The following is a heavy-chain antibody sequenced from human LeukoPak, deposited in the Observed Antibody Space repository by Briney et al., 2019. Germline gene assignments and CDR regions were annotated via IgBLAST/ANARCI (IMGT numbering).Heavy chain of an antibody. CDR1: GFTFSGYS. Sequence: GGSLRLSCAASGFTFSGYSMNWVRQAPGKGLEWVSYITSSSSIIYYGDSVKGRFTVSRDNAKNSLYLQMNSLRAEDTAVYYCARVGLWHYPVNSWGQGTLVTASS. D-gene: IGHD1-7*01. V-gene: IGHV3-48*01. CDR2: ITSSSSII. J-gene: IGHJ4*02. CDR3: ARVGLWHYPVNS.